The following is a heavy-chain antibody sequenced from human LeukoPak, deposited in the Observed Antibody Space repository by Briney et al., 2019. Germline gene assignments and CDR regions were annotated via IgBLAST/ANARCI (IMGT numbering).Heavy chain of an antibody. D-gene: IGHD5-24*01. CDR3: ARILRLHTPRAFDI. Sequence: GSLRLSCAGSGFTFSSHWINLARQAPGKGLEWVANIHEDGSDKYYVDSVKGRFTVSRDNAKNSVYLQMNSLRAEDTAVYYCARILRLHTPRAFDIWGQGTMVTVSS. CDR1: GFTFSSHW. V-gene: IGHV3-7*05. J-gene: IGHJ3*02. CDR2: IHEDGSDK.